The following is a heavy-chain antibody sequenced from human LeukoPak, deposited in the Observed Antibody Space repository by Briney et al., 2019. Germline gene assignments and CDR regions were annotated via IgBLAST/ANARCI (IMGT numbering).Heavy chain of an antibody. J-gene: IGHJ4*02. V-gene: IGHV3-23*01. D-gene: IGHD3-3*01. CDR2: ISGSGGLT. Sequence: GGSLRLSCAASGFTFSSYAMSWVRQAPGKGLEWVSTISGSGGLTYYADSEKGRFTISRDNSKNTLFLQVNSLRAEDTAVYYCAKGIHGSLLRSLEFDYWGQGTLVTVSS. CDR3: AKGIHGSLLRSLEFDY. CDR1: GFTFSSYA.